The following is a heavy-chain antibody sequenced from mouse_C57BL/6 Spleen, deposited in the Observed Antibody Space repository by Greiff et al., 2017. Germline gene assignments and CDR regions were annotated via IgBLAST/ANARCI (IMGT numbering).Heavy chain of an antibody. CDR2: ISNLAYSI. CDR1: GFTFSDYG. CDR3: ARQDDYDAFAY. Sequence: DVMLVESGGGLVQPGGSLKLSCAASGFTFSDYGMAWVRQAPRKGPEWVAFISNLAYSIYYADTVTGRFTISRENAKNTLYLEMSSLRSEDTAMYYCARQDDYDAFAYWGQGTLVTVSA. V-gene: IGHV5-15*01. J-gene: IGHJ3*01. D-gene: IGHD2-4*01.